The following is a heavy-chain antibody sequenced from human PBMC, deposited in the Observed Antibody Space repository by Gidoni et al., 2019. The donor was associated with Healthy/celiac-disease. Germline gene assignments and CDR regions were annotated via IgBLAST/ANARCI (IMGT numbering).Heavy chain of an antibody. V-gene: IGHV3-30-3*01. CDR1: GFTFSSYA. J-gene: IGHJ6*02. CDR2: ISYDGSNK. CDR3: ARDPAYGMDV. Sequence: QGQLVESGGGVVQPGRSLRLSCADSGFTFSSYAMHWVRQAPGKGLVWVAVISYDGSNKYYADSVKGLFTISRDNSKITLYLQINSLRAEDTAVYYCARDPAYGMDVWGQGTTVTVSS.